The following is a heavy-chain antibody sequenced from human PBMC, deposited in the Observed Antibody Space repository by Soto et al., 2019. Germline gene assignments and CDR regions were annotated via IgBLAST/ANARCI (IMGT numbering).Heavy chain of an antibody. CDR3: ARDTARAMVRNYYGMDV. D-gene: IGHD3-10*01. CDR2: IWYDGSNK. V-gene: IGHV3-33*01. J-gene: IGHJ6*02. Sequence: QVQLVESGGGVVQPGRSLGLSCAASGFTFSSYGMHWVRQAPGKGLEWVAVIWYDGSNKYYADSVKGRFTISRDNSKNTLYLQMNSLRAEDTAVYYCARDTARAMVRNYYGMDVWGQGTTVTVSS. CDR1: GFTFSSYG.